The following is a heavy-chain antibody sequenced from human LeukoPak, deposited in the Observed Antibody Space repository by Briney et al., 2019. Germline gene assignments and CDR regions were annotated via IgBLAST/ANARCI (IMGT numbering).Heavy chain of an antibody. V-gene: IGHV3-53*01. CDR1: GFNITKTY. CDR2: TYAGGAS. CDR3: ARADSTKWWGLDP. D-gene: IGHD2-2*01. J-gene: IGHJ5*02. Sequence: GGSLGLSCAASGFNITKTYLMWARQAPGKRLEWVSVTYAGGASWYGDFVEGRFTISRDNSKNTVYLQMNGLRGDDTAIYYCARADSTKWWGLDPWGQGTLVTVAS.